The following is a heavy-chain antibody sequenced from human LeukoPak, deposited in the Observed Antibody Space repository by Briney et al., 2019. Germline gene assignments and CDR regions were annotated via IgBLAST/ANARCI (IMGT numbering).Heavy chain of an antibody. J-gene: IGHJ4*02. V-gene: IGHV3-64*01. CDR2: ISSKGEST. Sequence: PGGSLRLSCAASGFSFSSYAMHWVRQAPGKGPEFVSAISSKGESTYYANSVKGRFTISRDNSKNTLYLQMGSLRAEDRAVYYCARDYYDALDYWGQGTLVTVSS. CDR1: GFSFSSYA. D-gene: IGHD3-22*01. CDR3: ARDYYDALDY.